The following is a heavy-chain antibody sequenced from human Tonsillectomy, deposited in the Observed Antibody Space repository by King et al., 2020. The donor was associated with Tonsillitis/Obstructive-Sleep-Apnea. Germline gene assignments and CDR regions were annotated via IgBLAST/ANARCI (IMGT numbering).Heavy chain of an antibody. D-gene: IGHD3-10*01. V-gene: IGHV3-7*01. J-gene: IGHJ6*02. CDR1: GFTFSSYW. Sequence: VQLVESGGGLVQPGGSLRLSCAASGFTFSSYWMSWVRQAPGKGLEWVANIKQDGSEKYYVDSVRGRFTISRDNAKNSLYLQMNSLRAEDTAVYYCAREGRFGEGGYYYGMGVWGQGTTVTVSS. CDR2: IKQDGSEK. CDR3: AREGRFGEGGYYYGMGV.